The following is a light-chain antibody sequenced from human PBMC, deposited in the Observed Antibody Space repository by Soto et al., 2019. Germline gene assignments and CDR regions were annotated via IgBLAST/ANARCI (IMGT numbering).Light chain of an antibody. Sequence: DIQMTQSPSTLSASVGDRDTITCRASQSISHFLAWYQQKPGKVPKLLIYDASNLGSGVPSRFSGSGSGTDFTLTISGLQPDDFTTYYCQQYTSYSRAFGQGTKVDLK. J-gene: IGKJ1*01. CDR3: QQYTSYSRA. CDR1: QSISHF. V-gene: IGKV1-5*01. CDR2: DAS.